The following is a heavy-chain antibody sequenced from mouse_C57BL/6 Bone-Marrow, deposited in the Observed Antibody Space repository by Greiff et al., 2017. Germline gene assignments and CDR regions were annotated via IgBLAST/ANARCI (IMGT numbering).Heavy chain of an antibody. V-gene: IGHV14-4*01. CDR3: TTWNLLLRYLDY. Sequence: EVQLQQSGAELVRPGASVKLSCTASGFNIKDDYMHWVKQRPEQGLEGIGWFDPENGDTEYASKFQGKATITADTSSNTAYLQLSSLTSEDTAVYYCTTWNLLLRYLDYWGQGPTLTVSS. J-gene: IGHJ2*01. CDR2: FDPENGDT. CDR1: GFNIKDDY. D-gene: IGHD1-1*01.